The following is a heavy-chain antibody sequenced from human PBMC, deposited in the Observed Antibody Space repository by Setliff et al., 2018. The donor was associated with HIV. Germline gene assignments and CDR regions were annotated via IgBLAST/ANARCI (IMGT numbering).Heavy chain of an antibody. Sequence: PSETLSLTCTVSGGSISSGSYYWSWIRQPAGKGLEWIGRIYTSGRTNHNPSLKSRVTISVDTSKNQFSLKLSSVTAADTAVYYCARVYDSSGYSLSIPGYWGQGTLVTVS. CDR1: GGSISSGSYY. J-gene: IGHJ4*01. CDR3: ARVYDSSGYSLSIPGY. V-gene: IGHV4-61*02. CDR2: IYTSGRT. D-gene: IGHD3-22*01.